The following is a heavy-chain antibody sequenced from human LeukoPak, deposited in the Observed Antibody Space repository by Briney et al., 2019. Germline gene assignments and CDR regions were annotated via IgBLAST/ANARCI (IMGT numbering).Heavy chain of an antibody. CDR3: AKDGGYGSGSYYPDY. Sequence: PGGSLRLSCAASGFTFSSQWMSWIRQTPGKGLDWVANIKPDGGATYYADSVNGRFTISRDNAKNPLYLQMNSLRAEDTAVYYCAKDGGYGSGSYYPDYWGQGTLVTVSS. CDR2: IKPDGGAT. V-gene: IGHV3-7*05. D-gene: IGHD3-10*01. CDR1: GFTFSSQW. J-gene: IGHJ4*02.